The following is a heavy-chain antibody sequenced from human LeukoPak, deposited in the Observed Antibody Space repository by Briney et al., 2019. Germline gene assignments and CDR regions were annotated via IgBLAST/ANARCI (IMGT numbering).Heavy chain of an antibody. CDR2: IIPIFGTA. Sequence: ASVKVSCKASGGTFSSYAISWVRQAPGQGLEWMGGIIPIFGTANYAQKFQGRVTITADESTSTAYMELSGLRSEDTAVYYCARDLCSGGSCYSAWGQGTLVTVSS. V-gene: IGHV1-69*13. CDR1: GGTFSSYA. J-gene: IGHJ5*02. CDR3: ARDLCSGGSCYSA. D-gene: IGHD2-15*01.